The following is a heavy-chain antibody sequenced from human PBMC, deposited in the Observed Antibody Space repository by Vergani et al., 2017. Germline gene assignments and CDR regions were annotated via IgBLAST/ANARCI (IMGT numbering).Heavy chain of an antibody. D-gene: IGHD3-10*01. Sequence: EVQLLESGGGLVQPGGSLRLSCAASGFTFSSYAMSWVRQAPGKGLEWASAISGSGGRTYYAESVKGRFTISRDNSKNTLYLQMNSLRAEDTAVYYCAKDSRLGSGSYDFYGPWGQGTLVTVSS. J-gene: IGHJ5*02. V-gene: IGHV3-23*01. CDR1: GFTFSSYA. CDR3: AKDSRLGSGSYDFYGP. CDR2: ISGSGGRT.